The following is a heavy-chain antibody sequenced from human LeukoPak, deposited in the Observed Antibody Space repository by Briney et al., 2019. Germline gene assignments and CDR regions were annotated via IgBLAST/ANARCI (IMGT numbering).Heavy chain of an antibody. CDR1: GFTFDDYG. CDR2: INWNGGST. V-gene: IGHV3-20*04. CDR3: ARALYVWGSYRYGGY. D-gene: IGHD3-16*02. J-gene: IGHJ4*02. Sequence: GGSLRLSCAASGFTFDDYGMSWVRQAPGKGLEWVSGINWNGGSTGYADSVKGRFTISRDNAKNSLYLQMNSLRAEDTALYYCARALYVWGSYRYGGYWGQGTLVTVSS.